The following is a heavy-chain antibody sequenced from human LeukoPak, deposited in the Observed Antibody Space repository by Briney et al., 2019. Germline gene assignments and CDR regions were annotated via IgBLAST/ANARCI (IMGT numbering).Heavy chain of an antibody. Sequence: KSKTDGGTTDYAAPVKGRFTISRDDSKNTLYLQMNSLKTEDTAVYYCTTLRTYIQPRWGQGTMVTVSS. CDR2: KSKTDGGTT. CDR3: TTLRTYIQPR. D-gene: IGHD5-18*01. V-gene: IGHV3-15*01. J-gene: IGHJ3*01.